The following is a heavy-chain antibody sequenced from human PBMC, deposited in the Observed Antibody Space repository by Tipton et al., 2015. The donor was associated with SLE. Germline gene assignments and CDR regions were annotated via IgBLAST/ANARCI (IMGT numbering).Heavy chain of an antibody. V-gene: IGHV4-34*01. Sequence: GLVKPSETLSLTCAVYGGSFSGYYWSWIRQPPGKGLEWIGKINHSGSTNYNPSFKSRVTISVDTSKNQFSLKLSSVTAADTAVYYCATAMVRGPAAVAEIWGQGTMVTVSS. D-gene: IGHD3-10*01. J-gene: IGHJ3*02. CDR1: GGSFSGYY. CDR3: ATAMVRGPAAVAEI. CDR2: INHSGST.